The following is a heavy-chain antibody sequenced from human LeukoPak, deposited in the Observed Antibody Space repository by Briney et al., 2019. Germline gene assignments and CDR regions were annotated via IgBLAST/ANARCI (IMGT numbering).Heavy chain of an antibody. CDR3: ARHSDSGGGDY. Sequence: PSETLSLTCTVSGGSISSSSYYWGWIRQPPGKGLEWIGSIYYSGSTYYNPSLESRVTISVDTSKNQFSLKLSSVTAADTAVYYCARHSDSGGGDYWGQGTLVTVSS. D-gene: IGHD1-26*01. CDR2: IYYSGST. CDR1: GGSISSSSYY. J-gene: IGHJ4*02. V-gene: IGHV4-39*01.